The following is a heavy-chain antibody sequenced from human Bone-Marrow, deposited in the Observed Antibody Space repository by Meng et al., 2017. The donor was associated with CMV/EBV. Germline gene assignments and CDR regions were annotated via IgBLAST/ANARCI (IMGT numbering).Heavy chain of an antibody. J-gene: IGHJ4*02. D-gene: IGHD2-2*01. Sequence: GESLKISCAASGFTFSSYWMSWVRQAPGKGLEWVANIKQDGSEKYYVDSVKGRFTISRDNSKNTLYLQMNSLRTEDTAVYYCASDLVVPAARGVYWGQGKLVTVSS. CDR2: IKQDGSEK. CDR3: ASDLVVPAARGVY. V-gene: IGHV3-7*01. CDR1: GFTFSSYW.